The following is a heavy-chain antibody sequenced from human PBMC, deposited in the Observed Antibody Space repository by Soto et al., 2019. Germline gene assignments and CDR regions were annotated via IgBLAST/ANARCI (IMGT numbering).Heavy chain of an antibody. CDR3: ARGSKGYGMDV. J-gene: IGHJ6*02. CDR2: ISYDGSNK. V-gene: IGHV3-30-3*01. Sequence: HPGGSLRLSCAASGFTFSSYAMHWVRQAPGKGLEWVAVISYDGSNKYYADSVKGRFTISRDNSKNTLYLQMNSLRAEDTAVYYCARGSKGYGMDVWCQGTTVTVSS. CDR1: GFTFSSYA.